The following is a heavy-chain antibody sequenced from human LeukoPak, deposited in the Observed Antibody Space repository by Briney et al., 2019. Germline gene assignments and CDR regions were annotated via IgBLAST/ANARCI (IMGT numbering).Heavy chain of an antibody. D-gene: IGHD3-10*01. CDR2: IYYSGST. CDR3: ARRYYGSGSYYFDY. CDR1: GGSISSGDYY. Sequence: SETLSLTCTVSGGSISSGDYYWSWIRQPPGKGLEWIGYIYYSGSTYYDPSLKSRVTISLDTSKTQFSLKLSSVTAADTAVYYCARRYYGSGSYYFDYWGQGTLVTVSS. V-gene: IGHV4-30-4*01. J-gene: IGHJ4*02.